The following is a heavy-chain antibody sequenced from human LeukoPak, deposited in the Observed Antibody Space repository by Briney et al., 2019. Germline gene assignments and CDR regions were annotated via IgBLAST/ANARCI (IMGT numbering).Heavy chain of an antibody. CDR2: ISSNGGST. V-gene: IGHV3-64*01. D-gene: IGHD2-2*01. J-gene: IGHJ4*02. Sequence: PGGSLRLSCAASGFTFSSYAMHWVRQAPGKGLEYVSAISSNGGSTYYANSVKGRLTISRDNSKNTLYLQMGSLRAEDMAVYYCARGYCGSTSCYWFDYWGQGTLVTVSS. CDR3: ARGYCGSTSCYWFDY. CDR1: GFTFSSYA.